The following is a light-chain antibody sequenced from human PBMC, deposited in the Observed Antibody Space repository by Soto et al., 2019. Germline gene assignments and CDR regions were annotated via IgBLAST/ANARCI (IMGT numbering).Light chain of an antibody. CDR1: QSRGSNF. V-gene: IGKV3-20*01. Sequence: VVLTQSPATLSLSPGERATLSCKTSQSRGSNFLAWYQHKPRQAPRLLIYASSNRATRIPDRFSGSASGTDFTLPIHRLEPADFALYYCPLYGTSPHFGQGTRLQVK. J-gene: IGKJ5*01. CDR2: ASS. CDR3: PLYGTSPH.